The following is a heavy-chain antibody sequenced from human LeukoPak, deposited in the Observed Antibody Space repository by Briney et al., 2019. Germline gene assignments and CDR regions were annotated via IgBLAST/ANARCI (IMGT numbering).Heavy chain of an antibody. Sequence: GGSLRLFCAASGFPFNYYYMSWIRQAPGKGQQWLSKINLGGSNPDHADFVKGRLTIARDNAKRGLYLEMNNLRAEDTGVYYCATDGGGFDTWGQGVLVTVFS. D-gene: IGHD6-25*01. CDR3: ATDGGGFDT. V-gene: IGHV3-11*01. CDR1: GFPFNYYY. J-gene: IGHJ5*02. CDR2: INLGGSNP.